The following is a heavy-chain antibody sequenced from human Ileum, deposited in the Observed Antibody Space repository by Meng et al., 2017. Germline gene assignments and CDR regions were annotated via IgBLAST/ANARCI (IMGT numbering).Heavy chain of an antibody. CDR1: GGSFSGYY. J-gene: IGHJ5*02. CDR3: ARGGPWFDP. V-gene: IGHV4-34*01. CDR2: INHSGST. Sequence: QVQLHQWGAGLLKPSAHLSLTCAVYGGSFSGYYWSWIRQPTGKGLEWIGEINHSGSTNYNPSLKSRVTVSVDTSKNQFSLKLSSVTAADTAVYYCARGGPWFDPWGQGTLVTVSS.